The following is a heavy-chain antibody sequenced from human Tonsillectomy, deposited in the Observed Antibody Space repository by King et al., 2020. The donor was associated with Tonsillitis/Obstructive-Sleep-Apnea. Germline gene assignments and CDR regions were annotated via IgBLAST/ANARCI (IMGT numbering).Heavy chain of an antibody. D-gene: IGHD6-13*01. CDR2: IYYSGIT. V-gene: IGHV4-31*03. CDR1: GGSVSSGAYY. CDR3: ARLQWAAAGTWFDR. J-gene: IGHJ4*02. Sequence: QLQESGPGLVKPSQTLSLTCTVSGGSVSSGAYYWNWIRQHPGKGLEWIGYIYYSGITHYNPSLKSRITISVDPSKNQFSLKLNSMTAADTAVYYCARLQWAAAGTWFDRWGQGTLVTAST.